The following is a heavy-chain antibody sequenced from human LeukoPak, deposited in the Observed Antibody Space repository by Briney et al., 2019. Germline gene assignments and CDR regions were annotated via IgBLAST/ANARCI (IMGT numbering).Heavy chain of an antibody. Sequence: GGSLRLSCAASGFTFSSYAMHWVRQAPGKGLEGGAVISYDGSNKYYADSVKGRFTISRDNSKNTLYLQMNSLRAEDTAVYYCARDRKQWRDAFDIWGQGTMVTVSS. CDR3: ARDRKQWRDAFDI. V-gene: IGHV3-30-3*01. CDR1: GFTFSSYA. CDR2: ISYDGSNK. D-gene: IGHD6-19*01. J-gene: IGHJ3*02.